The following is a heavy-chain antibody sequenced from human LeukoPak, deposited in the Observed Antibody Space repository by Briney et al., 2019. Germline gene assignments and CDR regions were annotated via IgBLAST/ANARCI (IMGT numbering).Heavy chain of an antibody. CDR1: GGSFSGYY. D-gene: IGHD6-19*01. V-gene: IGHV4-34*01. Sequence: SGTLSLTCAVYGGSFSGYYWSWIRQPPGKGLEWIGEINHSGSTNYNPSLKSRVTISVDTSKNQFSLKLSSVTAADTAVYYCARGSSGWPFDYWGQGTLVTVSS. CDR2: INHSGST. CDR3: ARGSSGWPFDY. J-gene: IGHJ4*02.